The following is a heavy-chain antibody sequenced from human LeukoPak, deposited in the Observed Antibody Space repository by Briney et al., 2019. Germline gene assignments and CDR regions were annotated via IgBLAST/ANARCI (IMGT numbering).Heavy chain of an antibody. CDR1: GFTFSSYA. Sequence: GGSLRLSCAASGFTFSSYAMSWLPHSPGKGLEWVSSISGSGRSTYYADYVKIRLPISKFNSKNTLYLQMNSLRADDTAVYYCAKARGYSYGYVYWGRGTLVTVSS. J-gene: IGHJ4*02. V-gene: IGHV3-23*01. D-gene: IGHD5-18*01. CDR3: AKARGYSYGYVY. CDR2: ISGSGRST.